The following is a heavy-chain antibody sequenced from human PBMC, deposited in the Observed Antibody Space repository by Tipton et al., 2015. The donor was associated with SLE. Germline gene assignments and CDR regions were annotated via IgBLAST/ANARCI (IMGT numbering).Heavy chain of an antibody. CDR3: ARDNGGYCSGGSCYSFRY. D-gene: IGHD2-15*01. V-gene: IGHV3-7*01. Sequence: SLRLSCAASGFTFSSYWMSWVRQAPGKGLEWVANIKQDGSEKYYVDSVKGRFTISRDNAKNSLYLQMNSLRAEDTAVYYCARDNGGYCSGGSCYSFRYWGQGTLVTVSS. CDR1: GFTFSSYW. CDR2: IKQDGSEK. J-gene: IGHJ4*02.